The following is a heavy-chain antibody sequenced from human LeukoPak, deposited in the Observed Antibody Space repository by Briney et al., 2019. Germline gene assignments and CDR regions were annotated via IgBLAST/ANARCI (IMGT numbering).Heavy chain of an antibody. CDR2: IYPGDSDT. CDR3: ARFHGVDVDTAMGGSSLGYYYYGMDV. J-gene: IGHJ6*02. CDR1: GYSFTSYW. Sequence: GESLKISCKGSGYSFTSYWIGWVRQMPGKGLEWMGIIYPGDSDTRYSPSFQGQVTISADKSISTAYLQWSSLKASDTAMYYCARFHGVDVDTAMGGSSLGYYYYGMDVWGQGTTVTVSS. V-gene: IGHV5-51*01. D-gene: IGHD5-18*01.